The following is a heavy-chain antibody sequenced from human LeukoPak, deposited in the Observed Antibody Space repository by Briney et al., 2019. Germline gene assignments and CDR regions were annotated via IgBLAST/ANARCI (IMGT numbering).Heavy chain of an antibody. V-gene: IGHV4-4*02. J-gene: IGHJ4*02. D-gene: IGHD5-18*01. CDR2: IYHSGST. Sequence: SETLSLTCAVSGGSISSSNWWSWVRQPPGKGLEWIGEIYHSGSTNYNPSLKSRVTISVDTSKNQFSLKLSSVTAADTAVYYCARTGYSYGWDYFDYWGQGTLVTVSS. CDR3: ARTGYSYGWDYFDY. CDR1: GGSISSSNW.